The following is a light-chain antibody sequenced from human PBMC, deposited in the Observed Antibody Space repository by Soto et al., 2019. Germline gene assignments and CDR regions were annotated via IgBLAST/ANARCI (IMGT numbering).Light chain of an antibody. J-gene: IGKJ5*01. V-gene: IGKV3-15*01. CDR3: QQHNNWIT. CDR1: KSVSSN. CDR2: GAS. Sequence: ETLLTQSPGTLSLSPGERATLSCRASKSVSSNLAWYQQKPGQAPRLLIYGASTRATGIPARFSGSGSGTEFTLTISSLQSEDSAVYYCQQHNNWITFGQGTRLEIK.